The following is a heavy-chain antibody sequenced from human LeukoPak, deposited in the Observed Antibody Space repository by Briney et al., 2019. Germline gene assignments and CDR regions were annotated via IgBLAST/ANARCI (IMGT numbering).Heavy chain of an antibody. D-gene: IGHD5-24*01. CDR2: ISYDGSNK. CDR1: GFTFSSYG. CDR3: AKAGPLDRGGYNIDY. V-gene: IGHV3-30*18. Sequence: PGGSLRLSCAASGFTFSSYGMSWVRQAPGKGLEWVAVISYDGSNKYYADSVKGRFTISRDNSKNTLYLQMNSLRAEDTAVYYCAKAGPLDRGGYNIDYWGQGTLVTVSS. J-gene: IGHJ4*02.